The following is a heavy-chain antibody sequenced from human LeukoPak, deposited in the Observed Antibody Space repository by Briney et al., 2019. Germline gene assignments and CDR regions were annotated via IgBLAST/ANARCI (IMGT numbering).Heavy chain of an antibody. D-gene: IGHD4-11*01. CDR1: GGSLDPYY. Sequence: PSETLSLTCSVSGGSLDPYYWSWIRQPPGKGLEWIGEINHSGSANYNPSLKSRVTISVDTSKNQFSLKLSSVTAADTAVYYCARARFSNYYYYYYMDVWGKGTTVTVSS. J-gene: IGHJ6*03. CDR2: INHSGSA. CDR3: ARARFSNYYYYYYMDV. V-gene: IGHV4-34*01.